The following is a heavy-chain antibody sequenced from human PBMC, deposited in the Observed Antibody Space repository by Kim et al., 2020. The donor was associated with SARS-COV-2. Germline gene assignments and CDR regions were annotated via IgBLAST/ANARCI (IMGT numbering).Heavy chain of an antibody. D-gene: IGHD6-19*01. CDR3: ARDVLYSSGWPEVT. V-gene: IGHV3-30-3*01. Sequence: GGSLRLSCAASGFTFSSYAMHWVRQAPGKGLEWVAVISYDGSNKYYADSVKGRFTISRDNSKNTLYLQMNSLRAEDTAVYYCARDVLYSSGWPEVTWGQG. CDR2: ISYDGSNK. J-gene: IGHJ5*02. CDR1: GFTFSSYA.